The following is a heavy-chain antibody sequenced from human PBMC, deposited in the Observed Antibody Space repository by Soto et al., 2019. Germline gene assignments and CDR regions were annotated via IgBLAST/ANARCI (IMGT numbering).Heavy chain of an antibody. Sequence: QVQPVQSGAEVKKPGSSVKVSCKASGGTFSSYAISWVRQAPGQGVEWMGGIIPIFGTANYAQKFQGRVTITADEPTSTAYMELSSLRSEDTAVYYCARVRVTIFGVVTQGWFDPWGKGTLVTVSS. CDR2: IIPIFGTA. V-gene: IGHV1-69*01. CDR3: ARVRVTIFGVVTQGWFDP. CDR1: GGTFSSYA. J-gene: IGHJ5*02. D-gene: IGHD3-3*01.